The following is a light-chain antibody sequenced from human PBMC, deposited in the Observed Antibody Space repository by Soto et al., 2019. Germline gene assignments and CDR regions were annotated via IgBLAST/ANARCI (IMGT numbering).Light chain of an antibody. J-gene: IGKJ4*01. Sequence: DVQMTQSPSSLSASVGDRVTITCRASQSINSYLNWYQQKPGKAPMLLIHAASTLQSAVPSRFSGGGSGTDFTLTISSLQPEACATYCCQQRYTSPSLIFGGGTNVEI. CDR3: QQRYTSPSLI. CDR1: QSINSY. V-gene: IGKV1-39*01. CDR2: AAS.